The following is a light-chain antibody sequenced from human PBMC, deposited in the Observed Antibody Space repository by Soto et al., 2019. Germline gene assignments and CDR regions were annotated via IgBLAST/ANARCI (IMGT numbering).Light chain of an antibody. CDR2: KVS. Sequence: DIQMTQSPSTLSASVGDRVTITCRASQSISSWLAWYQQKPGKAPKLRIYKVSSFESGVRSRFSGSGSGTESTLSISSLQTDACAPYDCQQYNSYSRSFGQVTKVEIK. V-gene: IGKV1-5*03. J-gene: IGKJ1*01. CDR3: QQYNSYSRS. CDR1: QSISSW.